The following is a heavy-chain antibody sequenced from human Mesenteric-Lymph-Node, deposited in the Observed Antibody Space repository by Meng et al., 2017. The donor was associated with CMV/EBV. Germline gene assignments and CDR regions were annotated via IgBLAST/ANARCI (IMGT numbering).Heavy chain of an antibody. D-gene: IGHD3-10*01. Sequence: GGSLRLSCAASGFTFSSYAMSWVRQAPGKGLEWVSAISGSGGSTYYADSVKGRFTISRDNSKNTLYLQMNSLRAEDTAVYYCARGLGSPPGYYYYYGMDVWGQGTTVTVSS. V-gene: IGHV3-23*01. CDR3: ARGLGSPPGYYYYYGMDV. J-gene: IGHJ6*02. CDR1: GFTFSSYA. CDR2: ISGSGGST.